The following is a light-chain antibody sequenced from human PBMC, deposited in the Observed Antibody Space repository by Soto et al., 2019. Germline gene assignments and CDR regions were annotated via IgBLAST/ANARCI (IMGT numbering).Light chain of an antibody. Sequence: QSVLTQPPSTSGTLGQRVTISCSGSSSNIGSNTVNWYQHLPGTAPKLLIYSNNQRPSGVPDQFSGSKSGTSASLAISGLQSEDEADYYCATWDDSLNGPVFGGGTKLTVL. V-gene: IGLV1-44*01. CDR1: SSNIGSNT. CDR2: SNN. CDR3: ATWDDSLNGPV. J-gene: IGLJ3*02.